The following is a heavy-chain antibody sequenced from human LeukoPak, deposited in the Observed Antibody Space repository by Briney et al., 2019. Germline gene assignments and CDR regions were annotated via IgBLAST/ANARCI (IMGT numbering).Heavy chain of an antibody. CDR2: IYPGDSDT. CDR3: ARSLMVRGVIRWFDP. J-gene: IGHJ5*02. CDR1: GYNFTRYW. Sequence: GESLKISCKGSGYNFTRYWSVWVRQMPGKGLEGMGIIYPGDSDTKYSPSFQGQVTISADKSISTAYLQWSSLKASDTAMYYCARSLMVRGVIRWFDPWGQGTLVTVSS. D-gene: IGHD3-10*01. V-gene: IGHV5-51*01.